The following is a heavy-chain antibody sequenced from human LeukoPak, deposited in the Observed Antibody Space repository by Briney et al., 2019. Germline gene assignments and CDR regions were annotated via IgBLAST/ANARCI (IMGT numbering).Heavy chain of an antibody. CDR1: GFPVSNNY. Sequence: GGSLRLPCAASGFPVSNNYMAWVCQTPGKGLQYVSGISSNGGSTDYADSVKGRFTISRDNSKNTLYLQMSSLRAEDTAVYYCVKDQGYYDFWSGYEYFHHWGQGTLVTVSS. D-gene: IGHD3-3*01. CDR3: VKDQGYYDFWSGYEYFHH. CDR2: ISSNGGST. V-gene: IGHV3-64D*08. J-gene: IGHJ1*01.